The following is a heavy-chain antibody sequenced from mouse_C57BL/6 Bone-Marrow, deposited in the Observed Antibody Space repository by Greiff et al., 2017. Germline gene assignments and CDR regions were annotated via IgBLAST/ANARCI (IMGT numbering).Heavy chain of an antibody. CDR3: ARATMVTFDY. CDR1: GYSITSGYY. J-gene: IGHJ2*01. V-gene: IGHV3-6*01. Sequence: EVKLVESGPGLVKPSQSLSLTCSVTGYSITSGYYWNWIRQFPGNKLEWMGYISYDGSNNYNPSLKNRISITRDTSKNQFFLKLNSVTTEDTATYYCARATMVTFDYWGQGTTLTVSS. CDR2: ISYDGSN. D-gene: IGHD2-2*01.